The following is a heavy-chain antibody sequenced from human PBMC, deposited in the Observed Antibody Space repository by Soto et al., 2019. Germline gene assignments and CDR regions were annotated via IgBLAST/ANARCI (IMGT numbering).Heavy chain of an antibody. CDR3: ERIEGSASLAGD. CDR1: GYNFIAYY. CDR2: VSPNNGAT. V-gene: IGHV1-2*02. J-gene: IGHJ4*02. Sequence: QAQLVQSGAEVKRPGASLKVSCKTSGYNFIAYYVPWVRQAPGQGLEWMGYVSPNNGATIYAQKFQGRVTFNRDTSISTAYMDLTRLTSDDTAIYYCERIEGSASLAGDWGQGTQGTVSS. D-gene: IGHD3-16*01.